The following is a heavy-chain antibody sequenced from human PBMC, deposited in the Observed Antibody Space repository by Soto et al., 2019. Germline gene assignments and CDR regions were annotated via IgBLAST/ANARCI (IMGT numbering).Heavy chain of an antibody. J-gene: IGHJ3*02. D-gene: IGHD3-22*01. CDR2: ISYDGSNK. Sequence: GSLRLSCAASGFTFSSYAMHWVRQAPGKGLEWVAVISYDGSNKYYADSVKGRFTISRDNSKNTLYLQMNSLRAEDTAVYYCARVMTVITNDDAFDIWGQGTMVTVSS. CDR1: GFTFSSYA. V-gene: IGHV3-30-3*01. CDR3: ARVMTVITNDDAFDI.